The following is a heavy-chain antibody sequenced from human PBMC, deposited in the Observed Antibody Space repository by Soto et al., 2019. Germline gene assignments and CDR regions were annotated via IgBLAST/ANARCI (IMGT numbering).Heavy chain of an antibody. D-gene: IGHD1-1*01. CDR2: ITPFKSDT. CDR3: ARSPFAGSDAFDI. CDR1: GYTFTFRY. V-gene: IGHV1-45*02. Sequence: SVKVSCKASGYTFTFRYLHWVRQAPGQALEWMGWITPFKSDTNYAQKFQDRVTITRDRSVSTAYMELSNLRSDDTAMYYCARSPFAGSDAFDIWGQGTMVTVS. J-gene: IGHJ3*02.